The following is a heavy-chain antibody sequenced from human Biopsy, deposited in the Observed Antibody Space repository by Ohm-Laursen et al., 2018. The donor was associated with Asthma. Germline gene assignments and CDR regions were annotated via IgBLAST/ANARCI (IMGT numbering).Heavy chain of an antibody. CDR1: GYSLTDLS. Sequence: GASVKVSCKISGYSLTDLSMHWVRQAPGQGLEWMGGHDHEEGGTVNARRFQGRVTMTEDTSTDTAYMELSSLSSEDTAVYYCASDFPKDYVRYNFEFWGQGTLVTVSS. V-gene: IGHV1-24*01. CDR3: ASDFPKDYVRYNFEF. CDR2: HDHEEGGT. J-gene: IGHJ4*02. D-gene: IGHD4-17*01.